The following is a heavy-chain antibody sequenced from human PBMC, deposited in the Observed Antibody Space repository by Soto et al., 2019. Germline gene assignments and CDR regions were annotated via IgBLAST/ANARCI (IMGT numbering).Heavy chain of an antibody. CDR1: GFTFGNYW. V-gene: IGHV3-74*01. Sequence: EVQLVESGGGLVQPGGSLRLSCAASGFTFGNYWMYWVRQAPGKGLVWVSRINSDGSVSSYADSVKGRLTISRDNVKNTLHLQMDSLRVEDTAVYYCARGDCVGGTCYSLAGSFYYYMDVWGKGTTVTVFS. CDR3: ARGDCVGGTCYSLAGSFYYYMDV. D-gene: IGHD2-15*01. J-gene: IGHJ6*03. CDR2: INSDGSVS.